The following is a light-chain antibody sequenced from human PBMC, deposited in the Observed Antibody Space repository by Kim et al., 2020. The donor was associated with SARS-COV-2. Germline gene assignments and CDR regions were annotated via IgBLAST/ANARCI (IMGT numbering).Light chain of an antibody. CDR3: QQYSNSRT. CDR1: QSVSSSY. CDR2: RVS. V-gene: IGKV3-20*01. J-gene: IGKJ1*01. Sequence: EIVLTQSPGTLSLSPGERATLSCRASQSVSSSYLAWYQQKPGQAPRLLIYRVSSRATGIPDRFSGSGSGTDFTLTISRLEPEDFAVYYCQQYSNSRTFGQGTKVDIK.